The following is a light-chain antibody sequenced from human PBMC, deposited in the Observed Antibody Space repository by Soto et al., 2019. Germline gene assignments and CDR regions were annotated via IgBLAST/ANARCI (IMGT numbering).Light chain of an antibody. Sequence: QSVLTQPASLSGSPGQSITISCTGTSSDVGGYNYVSWYQQHPGKAPKPMIYEVSNRPSGVSNRFSGSKSGNTASLTISGLQAEDEADYYCSSYTSSSTLYGFGTGTKLTVL. CDR1: SSDVGGYNY. J-gene: IGLJ1*01. CDR2: EVS. CDR3: SSYTSSSTLYG. V-gene: IGLV2-14*01.